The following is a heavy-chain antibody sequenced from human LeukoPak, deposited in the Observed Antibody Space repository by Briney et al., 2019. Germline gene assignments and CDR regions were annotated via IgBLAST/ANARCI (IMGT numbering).Heavy chain of an antibody. CDR2: IKQDGSEK. V-gene: IGHV3-7*01. D-gene: IGHD3-10*02. CDR3: AELGITMIGGV. CDR1: GFTFSSYW. J-gene: IGHJ6*04. Sequence: PGGSLRLSCAASGFTFSSYWMSGVRQAPGKGLEWVANIKQDGSEKYYVDSVKGRFTISRHNAKNSLYLQMNSLRAEDTAVYYCAELGITMIGGVWGKGTTVTISS.